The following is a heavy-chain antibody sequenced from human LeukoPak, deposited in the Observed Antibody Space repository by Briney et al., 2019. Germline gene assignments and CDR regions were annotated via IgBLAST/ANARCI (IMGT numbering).Heavy chain of an antibody. J-gene: IGHJ4*02. CDR1: GFTFSNYN. CDR2: ITSGSSPI. D-gene: IGHD4-17*01. Sequence: GGSLRLSCAASGFTFSNYNMNWVRQAPGKGLEWVSYITSGSSPIYYADSVKGRFTISRDNAKNSLYLQMNSLRDEDTAVYYCARRAYGDDSFDYWGQGTLVTVSS. CDR3: ARRAYGDDSFDY. V-gene: IGHV3-48*02.